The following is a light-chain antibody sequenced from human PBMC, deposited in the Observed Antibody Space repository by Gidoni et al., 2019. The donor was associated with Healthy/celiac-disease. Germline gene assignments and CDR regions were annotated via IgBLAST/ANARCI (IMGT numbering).Light chain of an antibody. CDR3: QQYNSYSRT. CDR1: QSIRSW. Sequence: DIQMTQSPSTLSASVGDRVTITCRASQSIRSWLAWYQQKPGKAPKLLVYKASSLESGVPSRFSGSGSGTEFTLTISSLQPDDFATYYCQQYNSYSRTFXXXTKVEIK. CDR2: KAS. V-gene: IGKV1-5*03. J-gene: IGKJ1*01.